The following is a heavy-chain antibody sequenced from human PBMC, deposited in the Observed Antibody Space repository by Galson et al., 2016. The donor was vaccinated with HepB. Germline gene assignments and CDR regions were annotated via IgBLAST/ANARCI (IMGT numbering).Heavy chain of an antibody. D-gene: IGHD3-10*01. J-gene: IGHJ4*02. CDR1: GFTFTSYT. CDR2: IWYDGNNE. CDR3: PRASDDRDSYRYYSIH. Sequence: SLRLSCAASGFTFTSYTMHWVRQAPGKGLEWIAVIWYDGNNEYYADSVKGRFTISRDNSKNMLYLQMNDLGVEDTAVYYCPRASDDRDSYRYYSIHWGQGTLVAVSS. V-gene: IGHV3-33*08.